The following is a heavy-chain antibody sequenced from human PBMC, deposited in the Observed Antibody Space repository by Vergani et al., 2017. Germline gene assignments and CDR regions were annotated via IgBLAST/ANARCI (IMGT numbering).Heavy chain of an antibody. CDR3: ARDVLAAAGTYYFDY. D-gene: IGHD6-13*01. J-gene: IGHJ4*02. Sequence: VQLVESGGGVVQPGRSLRLSCAASGFTFSSYGMNWVRQAPGKGLEWVSSISSSSSYIYYADSVKGRFTISRDNAKNSLYLQMNSLRAEDTAVYYCARDVLAAAGTYYFDYWGQGTLVTVSS. CDR2: ISSSSSYI. V-gene: IGHV3-21*01. CDR1: GFTFSSYG.